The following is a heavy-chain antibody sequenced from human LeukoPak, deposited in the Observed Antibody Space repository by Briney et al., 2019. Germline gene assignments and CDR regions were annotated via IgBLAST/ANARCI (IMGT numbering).Heavy chain of an antibody. J-gene: IGHJ4*02. CDR1: GFTFGDYA. V-gene: IGHV3-49*04. D-gene: IGHD5-24*01. CDR3: ARSRDGYNFAFDY. Sequence: GGSLRLSCRVSGFTFGDYAMAWVRQAPGKGLEWVGFMRSGETPQYAASVSGRFIISRDDSNRVAHLQMSSLKTEDTALYYCARSRDGYNFAFDYWGRGTLVTVSS. CDR2: MRSGETP.